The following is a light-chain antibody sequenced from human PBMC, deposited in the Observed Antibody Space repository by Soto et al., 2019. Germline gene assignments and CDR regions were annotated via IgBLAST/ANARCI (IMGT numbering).Light chain of an antibody. Sequence: DLQMTQSPSSLSASVGDRVTITCRASQGIGDSLAWYQQRPGELPKLLIFAASTLQSGAPSRFSGSGSGTDFSLTISSLQPEDVATYYCQDYNTPVLTFGGGTKVEIK. CDR2: AAS. CDR1: QGIGDS. J-gene: IGKJ4*01. CDR3: QDYNTPVLT. V-gene: IGKV1-27*01.